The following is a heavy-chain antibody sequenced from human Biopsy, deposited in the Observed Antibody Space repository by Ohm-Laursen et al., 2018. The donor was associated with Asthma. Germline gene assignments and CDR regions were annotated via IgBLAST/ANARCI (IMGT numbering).Heavy chain of an antibody. V-gene: IGHV4-31*03. CDR3: ARIQRRSGSYFVDY. Sequence: SDTLSLTCSVSGDSITSGGCCWNWIRQHPGKGLEWIGYIHHSGTSYFNPSLKSRVSFSRDTSKNQFSLRLSSVTAADTAMYYCARIQRRSGSYFVDYWGQGTLVTVSS. D-gene: IGHD3-22*01. CDR2: IHHSGTS. CDR1: GDSITSGGCC. J-gene: IGHJ4*02.